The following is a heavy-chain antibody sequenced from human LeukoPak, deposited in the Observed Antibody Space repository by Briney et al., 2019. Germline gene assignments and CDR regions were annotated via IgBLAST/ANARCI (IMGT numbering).Heavy chain of an antibody. CDR3: ARGVPAAIFRYNWFDP. J-gene: IGHJ5*02. D-gene: IGHD2-2*01. V-gene: IGHV4-34*01. CDR1: GGSFSGYY. CDR2: INHSGST. Sequence: PSETLSLTSAVYGGSFSGYYWSWIRQPPGKGLEWIGEINHSGSTNYNPSLKSRVTISVDTSKNQFSLKLSSVTAADTAVYYCARGVPAAIFRYNWFDPWGQGTLVTVSS.